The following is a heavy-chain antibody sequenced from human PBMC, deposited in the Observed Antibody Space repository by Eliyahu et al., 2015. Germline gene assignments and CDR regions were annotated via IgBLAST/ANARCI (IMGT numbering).Heavy chain of an antibody. V-gene: IGHV4-59*11. Sequence: QVQLRESGPGLVKPSETLSLTCNVSGGSISSHYWSWIRQPPGKGLEWIAHMHKSGNTNYNPPLKSRVTVSVDTSKNQLSLKMKYVTAADTAVYYCARGGSEFDVWGQGTKVTVSS. CDR3: ARGGSEFDV. CDR2: MHKSGNT. J-gene: IGHJ3*01. CDR1: GGSISSHY. D-gene: IGHD1-26*01.